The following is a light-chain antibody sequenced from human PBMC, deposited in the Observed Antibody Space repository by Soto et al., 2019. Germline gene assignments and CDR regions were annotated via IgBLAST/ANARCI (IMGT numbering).Light chain of an antibody. V-gene: IGLV1-40*01. CDR3: AVWDDSLNGHLV. CDR1: SSNIGAGHD. CDR2: GNN. Sequence: QSVLTQPPSLSGAPGQTVTISCTGSSSNIGAGHDVHWYQHLPRTAPKLLIYGNNNRPSGVPDRFSGSRSGTAASLAISGLQSEDEADYYCAVWDDSLNGHLVFGGGTKLTVL. J-gene: IGLJ2*01.